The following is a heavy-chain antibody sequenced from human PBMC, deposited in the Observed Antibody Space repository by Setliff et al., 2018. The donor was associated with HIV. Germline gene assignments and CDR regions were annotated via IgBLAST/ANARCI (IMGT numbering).Heavy chain of an antibody. Sequence: GESLKISCKGSGYKFGDYWIGWVRQMPGKGPEWMGIIYPGDSETRYSPSFEGQVTISADKSISTAYLKWNSLKASDTAMYYCARSDYDVLTGFWYFDVWGRGTLVTVSS. CDR1: GYKFGDYW. CDR2: IYPGDSET. D-gene: IGHD3-9*01. J-gene: IGHJ2*01. CDR3: ARSDYDVLTGFWYFDV. V-gene: IGHV5-51*01.